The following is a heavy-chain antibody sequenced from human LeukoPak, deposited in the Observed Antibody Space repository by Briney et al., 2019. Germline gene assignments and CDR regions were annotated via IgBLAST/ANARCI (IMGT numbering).Heavy chain of an antibody. Sequence: PGGSLRLSCAASGFTFSSYAMSWVRQAPGKGLEWVSAISGSGGSTYYADSVKGRFIISRDNSKNTLYLQMNSLRAEDTAVYYCAKLPSDSSGYYFFDYWGQGTLVTVSS. V-gene: IGHV3-23*01. CDR1: GFTFSSYA. J-gene: IGHJ4*02. D-gene: IGHD3-22*01. CDR3: AKLPSDSSGYYFFDY. CDR2: ISGSGGST.